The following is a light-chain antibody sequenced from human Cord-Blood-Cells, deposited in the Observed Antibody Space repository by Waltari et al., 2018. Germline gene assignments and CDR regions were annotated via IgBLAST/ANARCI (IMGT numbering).Light chain of an antibody. CDR2: EVS. Sequence: QSALTQPPYVSGSPGQSGTISCTGTSSDVGSYNRVSWYQQPPGTAPKPMLYEVSIRPSGVPDRFSGSKSGNTASLTISGLQAEDEADYYCSSYTSSSTLVFGGGTKLTVL. CDR1: SSDVGSYNR. CDR3: SSYTSSSTLV. V-gene: IGLV2-18*02. J-gene: IGLJ2*01.